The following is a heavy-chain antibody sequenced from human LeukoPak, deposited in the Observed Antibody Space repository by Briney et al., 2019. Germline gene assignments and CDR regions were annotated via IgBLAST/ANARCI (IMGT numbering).Heavy chain of an antibody. CDR2: IYSGGST. J-gene: IGHJ5*02. D-gene: IGHD2-15*01. Sequence: GGSLRLSCAASGFTVSSNYMSWVRQAPGKGLEWVSVIYSGGSTYYADSVKGRFTISRHNSKNTLYLQMNSLRAEDTAVYYCARVAREDCSGGSCYWFDPWGQGTLVTVSS. V-gene: IGHV3-53*04. CDR3: ARVAREDCSGGSCYWFDP. CDR1: GFTVSSNY.